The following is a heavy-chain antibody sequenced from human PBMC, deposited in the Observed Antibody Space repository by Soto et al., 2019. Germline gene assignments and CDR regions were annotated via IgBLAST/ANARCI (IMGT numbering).Heavy chain of an antibody. CDR2: SRNKVHSYTT. J-gene: IGHJ3*02. CDR3: AREGIADSGAFDI. CDR1: GFTFSDPY. D-gene: IGHD2-21*02. Sequence: EVQLVESGGGLVQPGGSLRLSCVASGFTFSDPYMDWVRQAPGKGLEWVGRSRNKVHSYTTEYAASVKGRFTISRDDSKNSLYLQMNSLKTEDTAVYFWAREGIADSGAFDIWGQGTLVAVSS. V-gene: IGHV3-72*01.